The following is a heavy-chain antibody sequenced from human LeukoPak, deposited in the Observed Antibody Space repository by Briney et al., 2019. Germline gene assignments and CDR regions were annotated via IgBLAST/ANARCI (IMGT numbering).Heavy chain of an antibody. J-gene: IGHJ4*02. CDR2: IYTSGST. CDR3: ARGRSSVGATDYFDY. CDR1: GDSISSYY. D-gene: IGHD1-26*01. V-gene: IGHV4-4*07. Sequence: SETLSLTCTVSGDSISSYYWSWIRQPAGRGLEWIGRIYTSGSTNYNPSLKSRVTISVDTSKNQFSLKLSSVTAADTAVYYCARGRSSVGATDYFDYWGQGTLVTVSS.